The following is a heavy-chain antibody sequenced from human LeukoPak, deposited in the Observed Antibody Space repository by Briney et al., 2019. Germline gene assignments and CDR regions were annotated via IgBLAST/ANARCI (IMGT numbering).Heavy chain of an antibody. V-gene: IGHV1-69*13. CDR3: ARESPYFGVVFVLDY. J-gene: IGHJ4*02. Sequence: SVKVSCKASGGTFSSCVISWVRQAPGQGLEWMGGIIPIFGTANYAQKFQGRVTITADESTSTAYMELSSLRSEDTAVYYCARESPYFGVVFVLDYWGQGTLVTVSS. D-gene: IGHD3-3*01. CDR1: GGTFSSCV. CDR2: IIPIFGTA.